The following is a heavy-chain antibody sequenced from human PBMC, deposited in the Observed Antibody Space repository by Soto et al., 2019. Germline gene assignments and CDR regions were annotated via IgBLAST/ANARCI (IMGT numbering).Heavy chain of an antibody. CDR3: ASSYDYGDTTCFQH. CDR2: IYPGDSDT. J-gene: IGHJ1*01. V-gene: IGHV5-51*01. Sequence: PGKGLEWKGIIYPGDSDTSYSPSFQGQVTISADKSISTAYLQWSSLKASDTAMYYCASSYDYGDTTCFQHWGQRTLVTVSS. D-gene: IGHD4-17*01.